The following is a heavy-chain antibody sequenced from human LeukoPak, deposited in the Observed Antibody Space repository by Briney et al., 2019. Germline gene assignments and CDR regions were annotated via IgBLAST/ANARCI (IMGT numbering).Heavy chain of an antibody. CDR1: GFTFSSYS. CDR3: ARDDQPLPLDY. V-gene: IGHV3-48*01. CDR2: ISSSSSTT. Sequence: GGSLRLSCAASGFTFSSYSMNWVRQAPGKGLEWVSYISSSSSTTYYADSVKGRFTISRDNAKNSLYLQMNSLRAEDTAVYYCARDDQPLPLDYWGQGTLVTVSS. J-gene: IGHJ4*02.